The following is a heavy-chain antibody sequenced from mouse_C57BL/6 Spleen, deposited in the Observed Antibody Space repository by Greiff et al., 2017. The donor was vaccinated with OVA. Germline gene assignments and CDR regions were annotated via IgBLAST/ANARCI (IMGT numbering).Heavy chain of an antibody. V-gene: IGHV1-50*01. J-gene: IGHJ2*01. CDR1: GYTFTSYW. CDR3: ARKRIYYFDY. CDR2: IDPSDSYT. Sequence: QVHVKQPGAELVKPGASVKLSCKASGYTFTSYWMQWVKQRPGQGLEWIGEIDPSDSYTNYNQKFKGKATLTVDTSSSTAYMQLSSLTSEDSAVYYCARKRIYYFDYWGQGTTLTVSS.